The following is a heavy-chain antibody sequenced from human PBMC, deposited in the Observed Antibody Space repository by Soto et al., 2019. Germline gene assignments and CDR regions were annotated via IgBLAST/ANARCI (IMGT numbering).Heavy chain of an antibody. Sequence: PGGSLRLSCAAPGFTFSSYALNWVRQAPGEGLEWVSAISGSGGSTYYADSVRGRFTISRDNSKNTLYLQVNSLRAEDTAVYYCARSLAVAGTRGYFDYWGQGTLVTVSS. CDR3: ARSLAVAGTRGYFDY. V-gene: IGHV3-23*01. D-gene: IGHD6-19*01. CDR1: GFTFSSYA. CDR2: ISGSGGST. J-gene: IGHJ4*02.